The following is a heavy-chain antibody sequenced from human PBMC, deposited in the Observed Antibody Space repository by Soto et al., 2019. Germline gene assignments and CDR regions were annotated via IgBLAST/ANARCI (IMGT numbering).Heavy chain of an antibody. V-gene: IGHV1-46*01. CDR3: AREPPRIAAAGTPYFDC. D-gene: IGHD6-13*01. CDR1: GYTFTSYY. J-gene: IGHJ4*02. CDR2: INPSGGST. Sequence: ASVKVSCKASGYTFTSYYMHWVRQAPGQGLEWMGIINPSGGSTIYAQKFQGRVTMTRDTSTSTVYMELSSLRSEDTAVYYCAREPPRIAAAGTPYFDCWGQGTLVTVSS.